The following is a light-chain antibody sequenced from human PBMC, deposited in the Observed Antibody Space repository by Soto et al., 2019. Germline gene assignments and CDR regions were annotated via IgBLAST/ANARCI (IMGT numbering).Light chain of an antibody. Sequence: QSVLAQPASVSGSPGQLIAISCTGTSSDVGGYDYVSWYQQHPGKAPKLIIYDVSNRPSGISNRFSGSKSGNTASLTISGLQTEDEADYYCSSYTSSNTLVYVFGTGTKVTVL. J-gene: IGLJ1*01. CDR1: SSDVGGYDY. CDR2: DVS. CDR3: SSYTSSNTLVYV. V-gene: IGLV2-14*01.